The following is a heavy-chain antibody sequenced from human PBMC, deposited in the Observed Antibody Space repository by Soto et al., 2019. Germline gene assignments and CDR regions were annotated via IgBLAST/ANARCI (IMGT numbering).Heavy chain of an antibody. CDR1: GFTFSSYA. D-gene: IGHD4-17*01. CDR3: AKDTRYGDYVRWFDS. CDR2: ITASGGRT. Sequence: EVHLLESGGGLVQPGGSLRLSCTASGFTFSSYAMTWVRQAPGRGLEAVSGITASGGRTYYADSVKGRFTISRDNSKSTLYLQMNSLRAEDTAVYYCAKDTRYGDYVRWFDSWGEGTLVTVSS. J-gene: IGHJ5*01. V-gene: IGHV3-23*01.